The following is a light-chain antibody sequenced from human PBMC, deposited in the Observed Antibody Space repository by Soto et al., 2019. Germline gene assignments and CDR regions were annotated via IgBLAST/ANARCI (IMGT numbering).Light chain of an antibody. CDR2: AAS. V-gene: IGKV1-6*01. J-gene: IGKJ4*01. Sequence: AIQMTQSPSSLSASVGDRVTITSRASQGVSNDVGWYQQKPGKAPRLLIYAASTLQSGVPSRFSGSQSATDFTLTISSLQPEDFATYYCLQDFAYPLTFGGGTKVEIK. CDR3: LQDFAYPLT. CDR1: QGVSND.